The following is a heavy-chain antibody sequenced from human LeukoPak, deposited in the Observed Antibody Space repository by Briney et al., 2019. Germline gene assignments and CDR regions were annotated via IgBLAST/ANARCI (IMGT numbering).Heavy chain of an antibody. J-gene: IGHJ6*03. Sequence: PSETLSLTCTVSGGSISSSSFYWDWIRQPPGKGLEWIGSIYYSGSTYYNPSLKSRVTISVDTSKNQFSLKLSSVTAADTAVYYCARVRYFDWLLFGPHYMDVWGKGTTVTVSS. CDR3: ARVRYFDWLLFGPHYMDV. D-gene: IGHD3-9*01. CDR1: GGSISSSSFY. V-gene: IGHV4-39*07. CDR2: IYYSGST.